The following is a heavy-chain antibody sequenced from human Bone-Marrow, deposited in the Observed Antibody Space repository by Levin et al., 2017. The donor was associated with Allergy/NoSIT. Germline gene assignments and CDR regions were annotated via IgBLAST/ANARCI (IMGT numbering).Heavy chain of an antibody. J-gene: IGHJ6*03. V-gene: IGHV4-34*01. Sequence: KSSETLSLTCGVYGGSFSIYYWTWIRQPPGRGLEWIGEVNHHGNTNYNPSLKSRVTMSVDTSRNQFSLKLTSLTAADTAVYYCAEAPWGSGRYSNPHHYYYMDVWDKGATVTVSS. CDR3: AEAPWGSGRYSNPHHYYYMDV. CDR2: VNHHGNT. CDR1: GGSFSIYY. D-gene: IGHD3-10*01.